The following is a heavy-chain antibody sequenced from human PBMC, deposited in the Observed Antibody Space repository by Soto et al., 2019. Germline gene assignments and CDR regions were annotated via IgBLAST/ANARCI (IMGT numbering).Heavy chain of an antibody. J-gene: IGHJ4*02. Sequence: QVQLQESGPGLVKPSGTLSLTCAVSSGSISSSNWWSWVRQPPGKGLEWIGEIYHSGSTNYNPSLKSRVNISVDKSKNQFSLKLSSVTAADTAVYYCARGGDSSGWFGFSPPDYWGQGTLVTVSS. CDR2: IYHSGST. CDR3: ARGGDSSGWFGFSPPDY. CDR1: SGSISSSNW. D-gene: IGHD6-19*01. V-gene: IGHV4-4*02.